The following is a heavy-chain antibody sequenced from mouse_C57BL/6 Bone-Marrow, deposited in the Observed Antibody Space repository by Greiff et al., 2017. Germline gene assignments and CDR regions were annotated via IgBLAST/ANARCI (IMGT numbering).Heavy chain of an antibody. J-gene: IGHJ2*01. CDR3: ARGTRYFDY. Sequence: DVHLVESGGGLVKPGGSLKLSCAASGFTFSSYAMSWVRQTPEKRLEWVATISDGGSYTYYPDNVKGRFTISRDNAKNKLYLQMSHLKSEDTAMYYCARGTRYFDYWGQGTTLTVSS. CDR1: GFTFSSYA. V-gene: IGHV5-4*01. CDR2: ISDGGSYT. D-gene: IGHD2-14*01.